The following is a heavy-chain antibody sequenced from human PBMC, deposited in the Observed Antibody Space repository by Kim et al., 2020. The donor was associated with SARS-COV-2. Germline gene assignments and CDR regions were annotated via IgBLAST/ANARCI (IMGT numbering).Heavy chain of an antibody. CDR1: GYTLTELS. J-gene: IGHJ6*02. CDR2: FDPEDGET. Sequence: ASVKVYCKVSGYTLTELSMHWVRQAPGKGLEWMGGFDPEDGETIYAQKFQGRVTMTEDTSTDTAYMELSSLRSEDTAVYYCATPVFFYYDSSGYVRHGFLMGMDVWGQGTTVTVSS. V-gene: IGHV1-24*01. CDR3: ATPVFFYYDSSGYVRHGFLMGMDV. D-gene: IGHD3-22*01.